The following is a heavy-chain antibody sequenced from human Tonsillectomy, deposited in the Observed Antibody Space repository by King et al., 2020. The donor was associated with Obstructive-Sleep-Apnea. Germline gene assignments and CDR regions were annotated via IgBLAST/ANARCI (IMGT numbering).Heavy chain of an antibody. Sequence: QLVQSGAEVKKPGASVKVSCKASGYTFTGYYIHWVRQAPGQGLEWMGWISPNSGATKYAQRFQDRVTMNRDTSISTAYMDLSRLRSDDTAIYYCARDMSAYDSTSPAYWGQGTLVTVSS. CDR1: GYTFTGYY. D-gene: IGHD3-10*01. J-gene: IGHJ4*02. CDR3: ARDMSAYDSTSPAY. CDR2: ISPNSGAT. V-gene: IGHV1-2*02.